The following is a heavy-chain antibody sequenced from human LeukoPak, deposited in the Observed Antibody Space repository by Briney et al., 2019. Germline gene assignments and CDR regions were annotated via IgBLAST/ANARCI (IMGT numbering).Heavy chain of an antibody. J-gene: IGHJ4*02. V-gene: IGHV4-34*01. CDR2: INHSGST. CDR3: ARVRQWLVGGPFDY. CDR1: GGSFSGYY. Sequence: SETLSLTCAVYGGSFSGYYWSWIRQPPGKGLEWIGEINHSGSTNYNPSLKSRVTISVDTSKNQFSLKLSSVTAADTAVYYCARVRQWLVGGPFDYWGQGTLVTVSP. D-gene: IGHD6-19*01.